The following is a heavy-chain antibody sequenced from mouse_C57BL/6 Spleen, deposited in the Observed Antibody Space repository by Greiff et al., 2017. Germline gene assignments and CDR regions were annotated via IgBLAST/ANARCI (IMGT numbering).Heavy chain of an antibody. J-gene: IGHJ4*01. CDR2: IYPFVSDL. V-gene: IGHV1-61*01. Sequence: QVQLQQPGAELVRPGSSVKLSCKASGYTFTSSWMDWVKQRPGQGLEWIGNIYPFVSDLNSNQKCKDKATLTVDKSASTAYMQRSSLTSEDSAVYDCARRSITTVVATGAMDYWGQGTSVTVSS. CDR3: ARRSITTVVATGAMDY. CDR1: GYTFTSSW. D-gene: IGHD1-1*01.